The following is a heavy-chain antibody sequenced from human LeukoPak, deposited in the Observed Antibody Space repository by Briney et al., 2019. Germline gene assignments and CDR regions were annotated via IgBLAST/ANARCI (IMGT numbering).Heavy chain of an antibody. V-gene: IGHV2-26*01. CDR3: ARILWFGELSAFDI. Sequence: SGPTLVNPTETLTLTCTVSGFSLSNARMGVSWIRQPPAKALEWLAHIFSNDEKSYSTSLKSRLTISKDTSKSQVVLTMTNMDPVDTATYYCARILWFGELSAFDIWGQGTMVTVSS. J-gene: IGHJ3*02. CDR2: IFSNDEK. D-gene: IGHD3-10*01. CDR1: GFSLSNARMG.